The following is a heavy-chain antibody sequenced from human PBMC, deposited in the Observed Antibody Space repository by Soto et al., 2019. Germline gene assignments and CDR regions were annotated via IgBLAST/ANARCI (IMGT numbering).Heavy chain of an antibody. CDR3: ARENPRATYHLYSSSRLVDY. CDR2: IYYSGST. V-gene: IGHV4-31*03. J-gene: IGHJ4*02. CDR1: GGSISSGGYY. D-gene: IGHD6-13*01. Sequence: QVQLQESGPGLVKPSQTLSLTCTVSGGSISSGGYYWSWIRQHPGKGLEWIGYIYYSGSTYYNPSLKSRVTISVDTSKNQFSLKLSSVTAADTAVYYCARENPRATYHLYSSSRLVDYWGQGTLVTVSS.